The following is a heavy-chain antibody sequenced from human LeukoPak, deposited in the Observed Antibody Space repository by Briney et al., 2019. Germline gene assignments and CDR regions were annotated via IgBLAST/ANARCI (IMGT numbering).Heavy chain of an antibody. Sequence: ASVKVSFKASGYRFSSYGITWVRQAPGQRLEWMGWINAGNGNTKYSQQLQGRVTITRDTSASTAYMELSSLRSEDTAVYYCARANDFWSGYYYGMDVWGQGTTVTVSS. D-gene: IGHD3-3*01. CDR3: ARANDFWSGYYYGMDV. CDR2: INAGNGNT. J-gene: IGHJ6*02. CDR1: GYRFSSYG. V-gene: IGHV1-3*01.